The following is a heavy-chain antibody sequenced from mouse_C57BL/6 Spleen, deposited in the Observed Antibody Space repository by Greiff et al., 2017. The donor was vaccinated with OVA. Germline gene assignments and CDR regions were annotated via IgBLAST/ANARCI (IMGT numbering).Heavy chain of an antibody. J-gene: IGHJ4*01. V-gene: IGHV1-55*01. CDR1: GYTFTSDW. Sequence: QVQLQQPGAELVKPGASVKMSCKATGYTFTSDWITWVKQRPGQGLEWIGDIYPGSGSTNYNEKFKSKATLTVDTSSSTAYMQLSSLTSEDSAVYYCSSRDFYAMDYWGQGTSVTVSS. CDR3: SSRDFYAMDY. CDR2: IYPGSGST.